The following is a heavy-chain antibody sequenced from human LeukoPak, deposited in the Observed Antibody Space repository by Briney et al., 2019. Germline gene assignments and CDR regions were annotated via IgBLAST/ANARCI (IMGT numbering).Heavy chain of an antibody. CDR1: GFTVSSNY. V-gene: IGHV3-66*01. J-gene: IGHJ5*02. Sequence: GGSLRLSCAASGFTVSSNYMSWVRQAPGKGLEWVSVIYSGGSTYYADSVKGRFTISRDNSKNTLYLQMNSLRAEDTAVYYCAKDRRMVRGSFDPWGQGTLVTVSS. CDR2: IYSGGST. CDR3: AKDRRMVRGSFDP. D-gene: IGHD3-10*01.